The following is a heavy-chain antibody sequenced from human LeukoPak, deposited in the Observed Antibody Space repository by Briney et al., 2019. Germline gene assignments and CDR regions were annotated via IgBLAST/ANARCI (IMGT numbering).Heavy chain of an antibody. V-gene: IGHV4-59*01. J-gene: IGHJ4*02. Sequence: ASETLSLTCTVSGGSISPYYWSWIRQTPGKGLEWIGYILYSGTTTNYNPSLKGRVTISVDTSKNQFSLKLSSVTAADTAVYYCARVGDWNDLVYWGQGTLVTVSS. D-gene: IGHD1-1*01. CDR1: GGSISPYY. CDR2: ILYSGTTT. CDR3: ARVGDWNDLVY.